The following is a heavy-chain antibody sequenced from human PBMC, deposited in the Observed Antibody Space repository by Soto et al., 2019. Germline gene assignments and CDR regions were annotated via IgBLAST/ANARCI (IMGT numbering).Heavy chain of an antibody. CDR2: LSWNSGFS. Sequence: PGGSLRLSCGGSGFSFDDYTMHWVRQAPGKGPEWVASLSWNSGFSGYADSVKGRFTISRDNAQSSVHLQMNNLRTEDTALYYCAKGRGTIVVTDAYDIWGQGTMFTVSS. J-gene: IGHJ3*02. CDR1: GFSFDDYT. V-gene: IGHV3-9*01. CDR3: AKGRGTIVVTDAYDI. D-gene: IGHD3-22*01.